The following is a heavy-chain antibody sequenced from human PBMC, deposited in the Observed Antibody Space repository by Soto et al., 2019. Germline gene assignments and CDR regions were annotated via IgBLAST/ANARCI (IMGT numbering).Heavy chain of an antibody. CDR2: IRNKANSYST. D-gene: IGHD5-12*01. V-gene: IGHV3-72*01. CDR3: PRVRIKADESGRPLDI. CDR1: GFTFSDHY. J-gene: IGHJ3*02. Sequence: GGSLRLSCAASGFTFSDHYMDWVRQAPGKGLEWVGRIRNKANSYSTQYAASVKGRFTISRDDSKTSLSLQMNSLKTEDTAVYYWPRVRIKADESGRPLDIWGQGKVVTVS.